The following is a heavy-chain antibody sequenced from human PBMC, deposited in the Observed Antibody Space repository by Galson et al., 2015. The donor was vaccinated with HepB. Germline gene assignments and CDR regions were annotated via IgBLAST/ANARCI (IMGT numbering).Heavy chain of an antibody. D-gene: IGHD2-21*01. V-gene: IGHV4-34*01. CDR1: GGSFSGYY. Sequence: SETLSLTCAVYGGSFSGYYWSWIRQPPGKGLEWIGEINHSGSTNYNPSLKSRVTLSLDTSKNQFSLKLSSVTAADTAVYYCARGRIHLVVVIAPRGHAFDIWGQGTMVTVSS. CDR3: ARGRIHLVVVIAPRGHAFDI. J-gene: IGHJ3*02. CDR2: INHSGST.